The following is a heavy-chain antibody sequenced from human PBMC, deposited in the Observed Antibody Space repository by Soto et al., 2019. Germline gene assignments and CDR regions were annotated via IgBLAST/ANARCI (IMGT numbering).Heavy chain of an antibody. CDR2: IKQDGSEK. D-gene: IGHD4-17*01. CDR1: GSTFSSYW. CDR3: ARAVDYGENFDY. Sequence: EVQLVESGGGLVQPGGSLRLSCAASGSTFSSYWRSWVRQAPGKGLEGVANIKQDGSEKYYVDSVKGRFTISRDNAKNSLYLQMNSLRAEDTAVYYCARAVDYGENFDYWGQGTLVTVSS. V-gene: IGHV3-7*01. J-gene: IGHJ4*02.